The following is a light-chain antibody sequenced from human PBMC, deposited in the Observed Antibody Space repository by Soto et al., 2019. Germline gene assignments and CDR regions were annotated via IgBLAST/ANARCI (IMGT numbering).Light chain of an antibody. CDR3: AAWDDSLSGS. CDR2: KNN. Sequence: QAVVTQPPSASGTPGQRVTISCSGSSSNIGSNYVYWYQQLPGTAPKLLIYKNNQRPSGVPDRFSGSNSGTSASLAISGLRSEDEADYYCAAWDDSLSGSFGGGTKLTVL. J-gene: IGLJ3*02. V-gene: IGLV1-47*01. CDR1: SSNIGSNY.